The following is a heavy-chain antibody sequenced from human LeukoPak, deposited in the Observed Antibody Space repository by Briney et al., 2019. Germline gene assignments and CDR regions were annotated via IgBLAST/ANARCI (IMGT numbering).Heavy chain of an antibody. CDR2: IYYSGST. V-gene: IGHV4-30-2*03. CDR1: GGSISSGGYS. CDR3: ARRGGTAAGNYFDY. D-gene: IGHD6-13*01. J-gene: IGHJ4*02. Sequence: SQTLSLTCAVSGGSISSGGYSWSWIRQPPGKGLEWIGYIYYSGSTHYNPSLKSRVTTSIDTSKNQFPLEVSSVTAADTAVYFCARRGGTAAGNYFDYWGQGILVTVSS.